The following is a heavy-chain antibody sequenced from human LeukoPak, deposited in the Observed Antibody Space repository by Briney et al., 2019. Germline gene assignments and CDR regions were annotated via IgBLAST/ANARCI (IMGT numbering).Heavy chain of an antibody. CDR3: ARAGVGSGSYRGRAFDI. CDR2: INTNTGNP. D-gene: IGHD6-19*01. CDR1: GYTFTSYA. V-gene: IGHV7-4-1*02. Sequence: AAVNVSCKSSGYTFTSYAMNWVRPAPGQGLEWMGWINTNTGNPTYSQGFTGRCVFSLDTSVSTAYLQISSLKAQEPAVYSCARAGVGSGSYRGRAFDIWGQGTMVTVSS. J-gene: IGHJ3*02.